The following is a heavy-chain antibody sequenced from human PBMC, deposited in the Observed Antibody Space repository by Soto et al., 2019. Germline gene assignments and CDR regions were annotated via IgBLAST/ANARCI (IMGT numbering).Heavy chain of an antibody. CDR1: GDSVSNNNAA. D-gene: IGHD3-16*02. Sequence: SQTLSLTCVISGDSVSNNNAAWNWIRQSPSKGLQWLGRIYYRSTWYNDYALSVRSRLTISPDTSKNQFSLHLNSVTPEDTAIYYCARFDLRRLSFFWFDPWGHGTQVTVSS. J-gene: IGHJ5*02. V-gene: IGHV6-1*01. CDR2: IYYRSTWYN. CDR3: ARFDLRRLSFFWFDP.